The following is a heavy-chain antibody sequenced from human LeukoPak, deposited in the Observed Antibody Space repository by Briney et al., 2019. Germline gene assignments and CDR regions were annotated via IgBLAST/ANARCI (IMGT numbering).Heavy chain of an antibody. V-gene: IGHV3-53*01. Sequence: PGGSLRLSCAASGFTVSSNYMSWVRQAPGKGLEWVSVIYGGGSTYYADSVKGRFTISRDNSKNTLYLQMNSLRAEDTAVYYCARDGRSGNFDKWGQGTLVSVSS. CDR2: IYGGGST. CDR1: GFTVSSNY. J-gene: IGHJ4*02. D-gene: IGHD1-26*01. CDR3: ARDGRSGNFDK.